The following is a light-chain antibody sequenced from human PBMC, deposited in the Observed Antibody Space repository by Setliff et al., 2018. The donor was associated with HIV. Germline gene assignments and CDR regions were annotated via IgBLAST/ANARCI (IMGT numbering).Light chain of an antibody. Sequence: QSALTQPASVSGSPGQSITISCTGTSSDVSAYKYVSWYQQHPGKAPKLMIYEVTNRPSGVSNRFSGSKSGNTASLTISGLRAEDEADYYCSSYTSSYTYVFGTGTKVTVL. CDR3: SSYTSSYTYV. J-gene: IGLJ1*01. V-gene: IGLV2-14*01. CDR1: SSDVSAYKY. CDR2: EVT.